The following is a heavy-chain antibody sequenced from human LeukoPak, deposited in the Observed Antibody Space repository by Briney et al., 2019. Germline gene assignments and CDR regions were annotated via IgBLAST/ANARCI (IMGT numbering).Heavy chain of an antibody. CDR1: GITFSGYW. V-gene: IGHV3-74*01. Sequence: PGGSLRLSCAGSGITFSGYWMHWVRQAAGKRLVWVSRINSDGTSTSYADSVKGRFTTSRDNTKNTVYLQMNSLTAEDTAVYYCARDLTSWGQGTLVTVSS. J-gene: IGHJ4*02. CDR3: ARDLTS. CDR2: INSDGTST. D-gene: IGHD1-20*01.